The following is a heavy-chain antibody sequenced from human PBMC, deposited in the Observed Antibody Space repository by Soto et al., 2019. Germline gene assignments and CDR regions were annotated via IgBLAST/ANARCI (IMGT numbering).Heavy chain of an antibody. J-gene: IGHJ4*02. CDR3: ARDDTTGLFDF. V-gene: IGHV4-59*01. Sequence: PSETLSLTCSVSPGSMRTYYWTWIRQSPGKGLECIGQISHTGRTKYNPSLESRVTISVDTSRKQFSLKLSSVTAADTALYYCARDDTTGLFDFWGQGTLVTVSS. CDR1: PGSMRTYY. D-gene: IGHD4-17*01. CDR2: ISHTGRT.